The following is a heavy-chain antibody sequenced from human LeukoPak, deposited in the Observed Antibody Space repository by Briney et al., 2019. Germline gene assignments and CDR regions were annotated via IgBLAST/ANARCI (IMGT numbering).Heavy chain of an antibody. D-gene: IGHD3-10*01. CDR2: IYYSGST. V-gene: IGHV4-30-4*01. CDR3: ARLKRGSRMVGGAQTNWYFDP. J-gene: IGHJ2*01. Sequence: SETLSLTCTVSGGSISSADYYWSWIRQPPGKGLEWIGYIYYSGSTSYNPSLKSRVTISVDTSKKQFSLKLSSVTAADTAVYYCARLKRGSRMVGGAQTNWYFDPWGRGPLSLSPQ. CDR1: GGSISSADYY.